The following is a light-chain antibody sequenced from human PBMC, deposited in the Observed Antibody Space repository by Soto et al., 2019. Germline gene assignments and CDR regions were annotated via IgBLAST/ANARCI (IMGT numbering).Light chain of an antibody. J-gene: IGKJ1*01. V-gene: IGKV1-5*03. CDR1: QSISSW. Sequence: DIQMTQSPSTLSASVGDRVTITCRASQSISSWLAWYQQKPGKAPKLLIYKASSLESGVPSRFSGSGSGTEFTLTISNLQPYDFATYYCQQYNSYWTFGQGTKVEIQ. CDR3: QQYNSYWT. CDR2: KAS.